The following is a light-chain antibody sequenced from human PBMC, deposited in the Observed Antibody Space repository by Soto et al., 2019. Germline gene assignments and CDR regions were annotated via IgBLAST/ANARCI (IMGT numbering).Light chain of an antibody. Sequence: EIVMTQSPATLSVSPGERATLSCRASQTVSSNLAWYQQKVGQTPRLLIFGASTRATGVPARFSGSGSGTEFPLTISGLQSEDFAFYYCQQYSDWPHSFGQGTKL. J-gene: IGKJ2*01. V-gene: IGKV3-15*01. CDR2: GAS. CDR1: QTVSSN. CDR3: QQYSDWPHS.